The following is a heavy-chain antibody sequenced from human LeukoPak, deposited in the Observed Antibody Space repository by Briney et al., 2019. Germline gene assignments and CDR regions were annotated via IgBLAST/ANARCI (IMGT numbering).Heavy chain of an antibody. V-gene: IGHV1-18*01. Sequence: ASVKVSCKASGYTFTTCGFSWVRQAPGQGLEWMGWISGYDGNTNYAQKFQGRVTMTRDTSISTAYMELSRLRSDDTAVYYCEREIGAFDIWGQGTMVTVSS. J-gene: IGHJ3*02. CDR1: GYTFTTCG. CDR3: EREIGAFDI. D-gene: IGHD2-21*01. CDR2: ISGYDGNT.